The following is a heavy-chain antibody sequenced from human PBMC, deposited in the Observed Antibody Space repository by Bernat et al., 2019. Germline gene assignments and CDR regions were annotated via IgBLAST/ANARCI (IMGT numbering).Heavy chain of an antibody. CDR3: ARDKGYSSSSGSLGY. Sequence: QVQLVESGGGVVQPGRSLRLSCTASGFTFSTYAMHWVRQAPGKGLEWVAVISYDGIDKNYADSVKGRFTISRGNSKNTLFLQMNSLRPEDTAVYYCARDKGYSSSSGSLGYWGQGTLVTVSS. CDR1: GFTFSTYA. D-gene: IGHD6-6*01. CDR2: ISYDGIDK. V-gene: IGHV3-30-3*01. J-gene: IGHJ4*02.